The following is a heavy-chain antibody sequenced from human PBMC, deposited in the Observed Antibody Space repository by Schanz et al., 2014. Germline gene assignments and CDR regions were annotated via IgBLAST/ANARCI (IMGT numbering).Heavy chain of an antibody. V-gene: IGHV1-2*06. CDR2: IHPNSGGT. CDR3: ARGLVRYFHY. J-gene: IGHJ4*02. Sequence: QVQLVQSGAEVEKPGASVTVSCKASGYMYTSHFLHWVRQAPGQGLEWMGRIHPNSGGTDYTQKFQGRVTMTRDTSITTAYMELSGLTSDDTAVYYCARGLVRYFHYWGQGTLVTVSS. CDR1: GYMYTSHF. D-gene: IGHD6-19*01.